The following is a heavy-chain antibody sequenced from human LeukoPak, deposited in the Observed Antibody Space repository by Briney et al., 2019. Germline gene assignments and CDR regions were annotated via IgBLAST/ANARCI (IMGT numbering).Heavy chain of an antibody. CDR3: ARVLPDGFFPLEY. D-gene: IGHD3/OR15-3a*01. J-gene: IGHJ4*02. V-gene: IGHV1-2*02. CDR1: GYTFTGYC. Sequence: ASVKVSCKASGYTFTGYCIHWVRQAPEQGLQWMGWINANSGGTNYAQKFQGRVTLTRDTSISTAYMELSILKSDDSAVYYCARVLPDGFFPLEYWGQGTLVTVSS. CDR2: INANSGGT.